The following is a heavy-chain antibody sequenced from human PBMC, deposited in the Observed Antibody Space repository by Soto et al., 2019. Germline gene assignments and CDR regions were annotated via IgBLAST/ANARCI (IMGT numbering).Heavy chain of an antibody. D-gene: IGHD3-9*01. CDR2: IYPGDSDT. CDR3: ARCALSYYDILTGYYTPGWFDP. Sequence: GESLKISCKGSGYSFTSYWIGWVRQMPGKGLEWMGIIYPGDSDTRYSPSFQGQVTISADKSISTAYLQWSSLKASDTAMYYCARCALSYYDILTGYYTPGWFDPWGQGTLVTVSS. CDR1: GYSFTSYW. J-gene: IGHJ5*02. V-gene: IGHV5-51*01.